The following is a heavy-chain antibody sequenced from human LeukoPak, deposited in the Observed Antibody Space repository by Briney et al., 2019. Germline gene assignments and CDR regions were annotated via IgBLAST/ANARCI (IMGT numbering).Heavy chain of an antibody. Sequence: KPGGSLRLSCAASGFTFSDYYMSWIRQAPGKGLEWVSYISSSGSTTYYADSVKGRFTISRDNSKNTLYLQMNSLRAEDTAVYYCAKPSRYCSGGSCYLDAFDIWGQGTMVTVSS. J-gene: IGHJ3*02. CDR2: ISSSGSTT. D-gene: IGHD2-15*01. V-gene: IGHV3-11*01. CDR3: AKPSRYCSGGSCYLDAFDI. CDR1: GFTFSDYY.